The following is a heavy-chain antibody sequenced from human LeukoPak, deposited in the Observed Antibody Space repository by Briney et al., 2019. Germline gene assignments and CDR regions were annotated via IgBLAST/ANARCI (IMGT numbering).Heavy chain of an antibody. CDR2: IYKNGRER. Sequence: GGSLRLSCAASGFIFRSYGMNWVRQAPGKGLEWVSGIYKNGRERYGDSVKGRFTISRDNSKNTLYLQMNSLRAEDTAVYYCAKAPSRYCSGGSCWTSWGQGTLVTVSS. CDR1: GFIFRSYG. V-gene: IGHV3-23*05. J-gene: IGHJ4*02. D-gene: IGHD2-15*01. CDR3: AKAPSRYCSGGSCWTS.